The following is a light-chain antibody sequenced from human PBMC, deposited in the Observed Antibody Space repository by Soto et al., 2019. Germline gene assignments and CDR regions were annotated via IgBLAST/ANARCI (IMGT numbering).Light chain of an antibody. V-gene: IGLV2-14*01. J-gene: IGLJ2*01. CDR3: SSYTSTSSPVL. Sequence: QSVLTQPASVSGSPGQSITVSCTGTSSDVGGYNYASWYQHHPGKAPKLMIFEVSNRPSGVSDRFSGSKSGNTASLTISGLQAEDEADYYCSSYTSTSSPVLFGGGTKVTVL. CDR1: SSDVGGYNY. CDR2: EVS.